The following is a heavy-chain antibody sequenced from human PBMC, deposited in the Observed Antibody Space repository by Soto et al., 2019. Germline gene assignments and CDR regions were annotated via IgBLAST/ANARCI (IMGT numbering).Heavy chain of an antibody. D-gene: IGHD2-21*01. CDR3: ARVFVVSSSYYGMNV. V-gene: IGHV4-31*03. CDR1: GGSISSGGYY. J-gene: IGHJ6*02. Sequence: QVQLQESGPGLVKPSQTLSLTCTVSGGSISSGGYYWSWIRQHPGKGLEWIGYIYYSGSTYYNPSLKSRVTISVDTSKNQFSLKLSSVTAADTAVYYCARVFVVSSSYYGMNVWGQGPTVTVSS. CDR2: IYYSGST.